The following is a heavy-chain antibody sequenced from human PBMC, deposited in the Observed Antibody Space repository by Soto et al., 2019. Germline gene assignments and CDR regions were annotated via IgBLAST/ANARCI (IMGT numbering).Heavy chain of an antibody. D-gene: IGHD6-19*01. CDR1: GYTLTELS. V-gene: IGHV1-24*01. J-gene: IGHJ4*02. CDR2: FDPEDGET. CDR3: ATGSLRETYSSGWYGDY. Sequence: ASVTVSCKVSGYTLTELSMHWVRQAPGKGLEWKGGFDPEDGETIYAQKFQGRVTMTEDTSTDTAYMELSSLRSEDTAVYYCATGSLRETYSSGWYGDYWGQGTLVTVSS.